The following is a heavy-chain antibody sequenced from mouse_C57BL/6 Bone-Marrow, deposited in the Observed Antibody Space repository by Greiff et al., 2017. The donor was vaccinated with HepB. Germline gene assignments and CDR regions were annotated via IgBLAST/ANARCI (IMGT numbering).Heavy chain of an antibody. CDR2: IYPGSGST. CDR1: GYTFTSYW. Sequence: QVQLQQSGAELVKPGASVKMSCKASGYTFTSYWITWVKQRPGQGLEWIGDIYPGSGSTNYNEKFKSKATLTVDTSSSTAYMQLSSLTSEDSAVYYCARAYYSNYVDFDYWGQGTTLTVSS. V-gene: IGHV1-55*01. J-gene: IGHJ2*01. D-gene: IGHD2-5*01. CDR3: ARAYYSNYVDFDY.